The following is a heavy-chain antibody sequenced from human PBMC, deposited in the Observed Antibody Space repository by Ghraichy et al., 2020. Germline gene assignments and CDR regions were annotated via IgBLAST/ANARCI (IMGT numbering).Heavy chain of an antibody. CDR2: ISHSGST. J-gene: IGHJ5*02. CDR3: ARVYYGSGSGFDP. Sequence: ESLNISCAVYGGSFSPYYWSWILQPPGKGLQWIGEISHSGSTNHNPSLKSRVTISVDTSKNQVSLKLRSVTAADTAVYYCARVYYGSGSGFDPWGQGTLVTVSS. V-gene: IGHV4-34*01. D-gene: IGHD3-10*01. CDR1: GGSFSPYY.